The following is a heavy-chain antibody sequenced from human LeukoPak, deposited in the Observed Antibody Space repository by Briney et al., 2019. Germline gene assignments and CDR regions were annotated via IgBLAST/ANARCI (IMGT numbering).Heavy chain of an antibody. CDR2: ISTNHGKP. V-gene: IGHV7-4-1*02. J-gene: IGHJ4*02. CDR3: ARMDYDFWSGYYTVDY. Sequence: ASVKVSCKTSGFTFAGFHMHWVRQAPGQGLEWLGWISTNHGKPTYAQGFTGRFVFSLDTSVSTAYLQISSLKAEDIAVYYCARMDYDFWSGYYTVDYWGQGTLVTVSS. D-gene: IGHD3-3*01. CDR1: GFTFAGFH.